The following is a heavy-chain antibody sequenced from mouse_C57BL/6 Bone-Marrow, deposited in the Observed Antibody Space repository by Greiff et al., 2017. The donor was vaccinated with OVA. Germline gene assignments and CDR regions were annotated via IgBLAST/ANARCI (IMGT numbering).Heavy chain of an antibody. Sequence: EVHLVESGGGLVQPGGSMKLSCAASGFTFSDAWMDWVRQSPEKGLEWVAEIRNKANNHATYYAESVKGRFTISRDDSKSSVYLQMNSLRAEDTGIYYCTRVYSNPYAMDYWGQGTSVTVSS. CDR2: IRNKANNHAT. V-gene: IGHV6-6*01. J-gene: IGHJ4*01. CDR3: TRVYSNPYAMDY. CDR1: GFTFSDAW. D-gene: IGHD2-5*01.